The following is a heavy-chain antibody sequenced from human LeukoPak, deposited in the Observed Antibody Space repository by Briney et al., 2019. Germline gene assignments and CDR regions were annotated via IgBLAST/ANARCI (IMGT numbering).Heavy chain of an antibody. D-gene: IGHD3-22*01. CDR1: GFTLSSYS. Sequence: PGGSLRLSCAASGFTLSSYSMNWVRQAPGKGLEWVSSISSSSSYIYYADSVKGRFTISRDNAKNSLYLQMNSLRAEDTAVYYCARDATRETYYYDSSGYESYFDYWGQGTLVTVSS. J-gene: IGHJ4*02. CDR3: ARDATRETYYYDSSGYESYFDY. CDR2: ISSSSSYI. V-gene: IGHV3-21*01.